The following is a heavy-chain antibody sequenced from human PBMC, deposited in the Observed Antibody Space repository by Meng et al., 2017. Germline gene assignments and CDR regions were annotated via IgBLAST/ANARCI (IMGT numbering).Heavy chain of an antibody. Sequence: GQLVGPGGGVGQPWRSLGLSCAASGFTFSSYAMHWVRQAPGKGLEWVAVISYDGSNKYYADSVKGRFTISRDNSKNTLYLQMNSLRAEDTAVYYCASMGYWGQGTLVTVSS. V-gene: IGHV3-30*01. CDR1: GFTFSSYA. CDR2: ISYDGSNK. D-gene: IGHD3-10*01. J-gene: IGHJ4*02. CDR3: ASMGY.